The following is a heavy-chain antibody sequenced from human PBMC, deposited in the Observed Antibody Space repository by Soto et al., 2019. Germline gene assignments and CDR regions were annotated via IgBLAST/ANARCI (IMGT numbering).Heavy chain of an antibody. CDR2: IYYSGST. CDR3: ARGALLYDSRGYLVF. CDR1: GGSISSYY. D-gene: IGHD3-22*01. Sequence: ETLSLTCTVSGGSISSYYWSWIRQPPGKGLEWIGYIYYSGSTNYNPSLKSRVTISVDTSKNQFSLKLSSVTAADTAVYYCARGALLYDSRGYLVFWGQGTLVIVSS. V-gene: IGHV4-59*01. J-gene: IGHJ4*02.